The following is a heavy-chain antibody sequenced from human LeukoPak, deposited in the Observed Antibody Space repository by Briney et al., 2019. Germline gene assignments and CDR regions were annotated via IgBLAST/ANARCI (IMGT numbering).Heavy chain of an antibody. D-gene: IGHD4-23*01. CDR2: ISTYNGNT. CDR3: ARAPTTVTTPLDY. J-gene: IGHJ4*02. V-gene: IGHV1-18*04. CDR1: GYTFTGYY. Sequence: ASVKVSCKASGYTFTGYYMHWVRQAPGQGLEWVGWISTYNGNTNYAQKLQGRVTMTTDTSTSTAYMVLRSLRSDDTAVYYCARAPTTVTTPLDYWGQGTLVTVSS.